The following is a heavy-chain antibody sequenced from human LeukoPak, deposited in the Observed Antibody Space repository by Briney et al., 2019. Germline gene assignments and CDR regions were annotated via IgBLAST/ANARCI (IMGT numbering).Heavy chain of an antibody. V-gene: IGHV4-39*02. Sequence: PSETLSLTCTVSGDSISRSTYYWAWIRQPPGKGLEWIGSVYYGRSPYFNPSLESRATISVDTSKNHFSLKMSSVTAADSAVYYCARSSGTGTFSYWGQGTLVTVSS. CDR3: ARSSGTGTFSY. J-gene: IGHJ4*02. D-gene: IGHD6-25*01. CDR1: GDSISRSTYY. CDR2: VYYGRSP.